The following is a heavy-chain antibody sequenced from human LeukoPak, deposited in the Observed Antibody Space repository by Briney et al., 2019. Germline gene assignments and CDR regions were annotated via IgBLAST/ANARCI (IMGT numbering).Heavy chain of an antibody. D-gene: IGHD2-2*01. J-gene: IGHJ3*01. V-gene: IGHV1-69*01. CDR1: GGTFSSYA. CDR3: ARGICPSCYRPSDAFDV. Sequence: GSSVKVSCKASGGTFSSYAISWVRQAPGQGLEWMGGIIPIFGTANYAQKFQGRVTITADESTSTAYMELSGLRSEDTAVYYCARGICPSCYRPSDAFDVWGLGTVVTVSS. CDR2: IIPIFGTA.